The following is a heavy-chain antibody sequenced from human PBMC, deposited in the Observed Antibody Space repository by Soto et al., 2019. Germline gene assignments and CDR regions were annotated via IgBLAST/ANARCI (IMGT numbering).Heavy chain of an antibody. CDR1: GGSISSGGYY. J-gene: IGHJ6*02. D-gene: IGHD5-12*01. CDR3: ASEMATTNYGMDV. V-gene: IGHV4-31*03. Sequence: SETLSLTCTVSGGSISSGGYYWSWIRQHPGKGLEWIGYIYYSGSTYYNPSLKSRVTISVDTSRNQFSLKLSSVTAADTAVYYCASEMATTNYGMDVWGQGTTVTVSS. CDR2: IYYSGST.